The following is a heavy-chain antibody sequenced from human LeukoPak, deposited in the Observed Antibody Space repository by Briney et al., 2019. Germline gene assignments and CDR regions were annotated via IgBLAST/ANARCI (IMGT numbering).Heavy chain of an antibody. D-gene: IGHD1-14*01. V-gene: IGHV4-59*11. CDR2: IYQSGGI. CDR1: GDSIRRHY. CDR3: ARDHYRKDTSITTSAFDL. Sequence: SETLSLTRTLAGDSIRRHYWSWIRQPPGRGLNWLGVIYQSGGIKYNPSRKSRLTVSLDTSKNQFSLKLSSVTAADTAVYYCARDHYRKDTSITTSAFDLWGQGMMVTVSS. J-gene: IGHJ3*01.